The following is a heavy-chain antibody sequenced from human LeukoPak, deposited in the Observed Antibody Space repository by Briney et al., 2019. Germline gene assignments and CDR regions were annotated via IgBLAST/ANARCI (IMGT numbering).Heavy chain of an antibody. CDR1: GGSFSGYY. D-gene: IGHD6-6*01. V-gene: IGHV4-34*01. CDR2: VNQRGGT. CDR3: ARGGIAARLAI. J-gene: IGHJ3*02. Sequence: AETLSLTCAVYGGSFSGYYWSWIRQPPGKGLELIGEVNQRGGTNYNPSLKSRVTISVDTSKNQLSLKLTSVTAADTAVYYCARGGIAARLAIWGQGTMVTVSS.